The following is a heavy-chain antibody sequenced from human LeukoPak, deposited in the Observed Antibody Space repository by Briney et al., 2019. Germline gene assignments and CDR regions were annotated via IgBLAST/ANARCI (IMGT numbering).Heavy chain of an antibody. V-gene: IGHV1-2*02. D-gene: IGHD3-10*01. J-gene: IGHJ6*03. CDR3: ARAMARNYYGSGTFYYYYYMDV. CDR2: INPNSGGT. CDR1: GYTFTGYY. Sequence: GASVKVSCKASGYTFTGYYMHWVRQAPGQGVEWMGWINPNSGGTNYAQKFQGRVTMTRDTSISTAYTELSRLRSDDTAVYYCARAMARNYYGSGTFYYYYYMDVWGKGTTVTVSS.